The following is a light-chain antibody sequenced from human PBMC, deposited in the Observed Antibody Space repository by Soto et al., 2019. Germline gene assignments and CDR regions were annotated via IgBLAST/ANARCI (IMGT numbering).Light chain of an antibody. J-gene: IGKJ1*01. CDR3: QKYDSAPT. V-gene: IGKV1-27*01. CDR1: RGIGNA. Sequence: DIQMTQSPSSLSASVGDRVTITCRPSRGIGNALAWYQQKPGTVPKLLIHSASTLQSGVPSRFSGSGSGTDFTLTICSLQPEDVASYYCQKYDSAPTFGPGTKVDIK. CDR2: SAS.